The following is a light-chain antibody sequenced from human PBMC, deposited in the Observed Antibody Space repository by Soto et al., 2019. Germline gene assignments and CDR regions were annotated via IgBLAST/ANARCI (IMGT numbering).Light chain of an antibody. CDR3: SSYTRGSTLMV. V-gene: IGLV2-14*01. J-gene: IGLJ2*01. CDR1: SSDVGGYNF. Sequence: QSALTQPASVSGSPGQSITISCTGTSSDVGGYNFVSWYQQHPGKAPKLMIYDVSNRPSGVSNRFSGSKSGNTASLTISGLQAEDEADYYCSSYTRGSTLMVFGGGTKLTVL. CDR2: DVS.